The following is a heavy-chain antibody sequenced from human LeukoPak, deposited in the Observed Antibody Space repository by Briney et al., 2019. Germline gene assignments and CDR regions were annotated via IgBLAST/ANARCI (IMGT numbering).Heavy chain of an antibody. J-gene: IGHJ4*02. CDR1: GFTFSIYC. V-gene: IGHV3-7*03. Sequence: GGPVRLSCAPSGFTFSIYCVSCARHAPGKGREWVANIKQDGSEKYCVDPVKGRFIISRDNAKNSLYLQMNSLRAEDTAVYYCARGSAHVYSSSWHDFDYWGQGTLVTVSS. CDR3: ARGSAHVYSSSWHDFDY. CDR2: IKQDGSEK. D-gene: IGHD6-13*01.